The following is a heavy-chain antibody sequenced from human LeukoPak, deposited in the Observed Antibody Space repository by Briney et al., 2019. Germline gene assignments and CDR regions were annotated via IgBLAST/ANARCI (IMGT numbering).Heavy chain of an antibody. D-gene: IGHD3-22*01. V-gene: IGHV3-23*01. CDR2: ISGSGGST. J-gene: IGHJ4*02. CDR3: EKVVFSYDSGGSPFFDY. Sequence: GGSLRLSCAASGFTFSSYAMSWVRQAPGKGLEWVSAISGSGGSTYYADSVKGRFTISRDNSKNTLYLQMNSLRAEDTAVYYWEKVVFSYDSGGSPFFDYGGRGTVVTVS. CDR1: GFTFSSYA.